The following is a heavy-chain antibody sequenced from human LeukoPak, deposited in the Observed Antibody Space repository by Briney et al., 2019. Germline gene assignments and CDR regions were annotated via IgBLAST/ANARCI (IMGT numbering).Heavy chain of an antibody. D-gene: IGHD2-15*01. J-gene: IGHJ4*02. CDR2: INSDGSST. V-gene: IGHV3-74*01. CDR3: AKVLGGLWPGIDY. CDR1: GFTFSTHS. Sequence: PGGSLRLSCTASGFTFSTHSMHWVRQAPGKGPVWVSRINSDGSSTRYADSVTGRFTTSRDNAKNTVYLQMNSLRAEDTAVYYCAKVLGGLWPGIDYWGQGTVVTVSS.